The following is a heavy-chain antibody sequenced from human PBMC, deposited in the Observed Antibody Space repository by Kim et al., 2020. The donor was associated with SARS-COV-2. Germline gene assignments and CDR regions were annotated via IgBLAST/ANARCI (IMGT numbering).Heavy chain of an antibody. V-gene: IGHV1-69*13. CDR1: GGTFSSYA. D-gene: IGHD2-15*01. CDR3: AREGLGYCSGGSCSIFPGLGHKYFQH. J-gene: IGHJ1*01. Sequence: SVKVSCKASGGTFSSYAISWVRQAPGQGLEWMGGIIPIFGTANYAQKFQGRVTITADESTSTAYMELSSLRSEDTAVYYCAREGLGYCSGGSCSIFPGLGHKYFQHWGQGTLVTVSS. CDR2: IIPIFGTA.